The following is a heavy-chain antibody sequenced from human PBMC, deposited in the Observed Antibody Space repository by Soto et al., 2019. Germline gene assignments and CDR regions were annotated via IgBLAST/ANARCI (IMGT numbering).Heavy chain of an antibody. Sequence: GGSLRLSCTASGFTFGYYAMSWFRQAPGKGLEWVGFIRSKTYGGTTEYAASVKGRFTISRDDSKSIAYLQMNSLKTEDTAVYYCAREANYYDSSGYYLLTYFDYWGQGTLVTV. D-gene: IGHD3-22*01. CDR3: AREANYYDSSGYYLLTYFDY. CDR2: IRSKTYGGTT. J-gene: IGHJ4*02. CDR1: GFTFGYYA. V-gene: IGHV3-49*03.